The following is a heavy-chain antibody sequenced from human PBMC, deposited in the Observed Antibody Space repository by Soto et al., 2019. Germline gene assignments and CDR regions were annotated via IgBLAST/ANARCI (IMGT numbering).Heavy chain of an antibody. V-gene: IGHV1-69*13. D-gene: IGHD5-18*01. CDR1: GGTFSNYA. CDR2: IIPIFGTA. CDR3: ARGRERVDTAIRYYYYYVMDV. J-gene: IGHJ6*02. Sequence: SVKVSCKASGGTFSNYAISWVRQAPGQGLAWMGGIIPIFGTANYVQKFQGRVTITADESTSTAYMELSSLRSEDTAVYYCARGRERVDTAIRYYYYYVMDVWGQGTTVTVSS.